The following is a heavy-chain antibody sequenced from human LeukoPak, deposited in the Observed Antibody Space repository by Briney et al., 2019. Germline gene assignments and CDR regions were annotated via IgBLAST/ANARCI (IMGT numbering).Heavy chain of an antibody. Sequence: GGSLRLSCAASGFTFSSYAMNWVRQAPGKGLEWVSAISGGGGSTYYADSVKGRFTISRDNSKNTLYLQMNSLRAEDTAVYYCAKYPRSELGYCSGGSCYTGTHYFDYWGQGTLVTVSS. V-gene: IGHV3-23*01. D-gene: IGHD2-15*01. J-gene: IGHJ4*02. CDR3: AKYPRSELGYCSGGSCYTGTHYFDY. CDR1: GFTFSSYA. CDR2: ISGGGGST.